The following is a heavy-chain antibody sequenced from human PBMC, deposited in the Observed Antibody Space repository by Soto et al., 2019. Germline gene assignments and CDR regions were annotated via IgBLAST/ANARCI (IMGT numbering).Heavy chain of an antibody. J-gene: IGHJ5*02. CDR2: IYYSGST. D-gene: IGHD3-9*01. CDR3: ARANYDILTGYKINWFDP. CDR1: GGSISSYY. Sequence: SETLSLTCTVSGGSISSYYWSWIRQPPGKGLEWIGYIYYSGSTNYNPSLKSRVTISVDTSKNQFSLKLSSVTAADTAVYYCARANYDILTGYKINWFDPWGQGTLVTVSS. V-gene: IGHV4-59*01.